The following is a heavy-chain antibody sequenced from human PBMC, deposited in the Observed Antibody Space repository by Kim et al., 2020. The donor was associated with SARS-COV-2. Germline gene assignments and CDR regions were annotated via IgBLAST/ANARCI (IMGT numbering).Heavy chain of an antibody. Sequence: ASVKVSCKASGYTFTSYYMHWVRQAPGQGLEWMGIINPSGGSTSYAQKFQGRVTMTRDTSTSTVYMELSSLRSEDTAVYYCARGMIWYAGTTSGVDYWGQGTLVTVSS. D-gene: IGHD1-1*01. V-gene: IGHV1-46*01. CDR2: INPSGGST. CDR1: GYTFTSYY. CDR3: ARGMIWYAGTTSGVDY. J-gene: IGHJ4*02.